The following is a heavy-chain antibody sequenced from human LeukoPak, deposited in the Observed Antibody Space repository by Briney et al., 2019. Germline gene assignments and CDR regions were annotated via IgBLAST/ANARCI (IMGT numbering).Heavy chain of an antibody. Sequence: GGSLRLSCAASGFTFSSYWMTWVRQAPGKGLEWVANMNLDGSEKYYVDSVKGRFTISRDNSKNTLYLQMNSLRAEDTAVYYCAKDPYYYDSSGYYHDYWGQGTLVTVSS. V-gene: IGHV3-7*01. D-gene: IGHD3-22*01. CDR3: AKDPYYYDSSGYYHDY. J-gene: IGHJ4*02. CDR2: MNLDGSEK. CDR1: GFTFSSYW.